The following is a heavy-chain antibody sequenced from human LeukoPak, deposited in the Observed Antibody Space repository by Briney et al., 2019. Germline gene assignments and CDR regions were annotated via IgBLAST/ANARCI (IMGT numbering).Heavy chain of an antibody. CDR2: ISYDGSNK. V-gene: IGHV3-30*18. J-gene: IGHJ4*02. CDR3: AKEALRFLEWLFAN. D-gene: IGHD3-3*01. CDR1: GYTLTELS. Sequence: SCKVSGYTLTELSMHWVRQAPGKGLEWVAVISYDGSNKYYADSVKGRFTISRDNSKNTLYLQMNSLRAEDTAVYYCAKEALRFLEWLFANWGQGTLVTVSS.